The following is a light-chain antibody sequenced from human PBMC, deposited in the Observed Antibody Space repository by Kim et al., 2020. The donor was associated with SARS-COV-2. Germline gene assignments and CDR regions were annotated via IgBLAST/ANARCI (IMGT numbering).Light chain of an antibody. V-gene: IGKV1-5*03. J-gene: IGKJ1*01. CDR3: QQYATYWT. Sequence: DIQMTQSPSTLSASVGDRVTITCRARQNIDNWLAWYQQKPGKAPKLLIYKASRLHSGVPSRFSGSGSGTEFTLTIFSLQPDDFAIYFCQQYATYWTFGLGTKVDIK. CDR2: KAS. CDR1: QNIDNW.